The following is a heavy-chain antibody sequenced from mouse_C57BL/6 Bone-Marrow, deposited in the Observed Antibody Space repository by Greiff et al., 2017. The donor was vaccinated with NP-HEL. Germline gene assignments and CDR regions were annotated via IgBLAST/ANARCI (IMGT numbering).Heavy chain of an antibody. Sequence: VKLMESGPGLVAPSQSLSITCTVSGFSLTSYGVDWVRQPPGKGLEWLGVIWGGGSTNYNSDLMSRLGISKDNSKSQVFLKRNRLQTDDTAMYYCAKQEMTGPPAYWGQGTLVTVS. V-gene: IGHV2-9*01. CDR3: AKQEMTGPPAY. J-gene: IGHJ3*01. CDR2: IWGGGST. CDR1: GFSLTSYG. D-gene: IGHD2-13*01.